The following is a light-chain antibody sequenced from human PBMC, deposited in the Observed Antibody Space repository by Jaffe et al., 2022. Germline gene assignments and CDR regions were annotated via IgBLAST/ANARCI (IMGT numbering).Light chain of an antibody. CDR3: QQSYSTSSC. V-gene: IGKV1-39*01. CDR2: AAS. Sequence: DIQMTQSPSSLSASVGDRVTITCRASQSISSYLNWYQQKPGKAPNLLIYAASSLLSGVPSRFRGSGSGTDFTLTISSLQPEDFATYYCQQSYSTSSCFGGGTKVEIK. CDR1: QSISSY. J-gene: IGKJ4*01.